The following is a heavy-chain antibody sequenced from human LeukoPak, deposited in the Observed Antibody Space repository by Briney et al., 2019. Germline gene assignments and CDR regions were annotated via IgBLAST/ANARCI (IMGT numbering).Heavy chain of an antibody. CDR2: ISMNVQTT. CDR3: VREGLERRTNFDY. V-gene: IGHV3-64D*06. CDR1: GFTFNSHV. D-gene: IGHD1-1*01. Sequence: GGSLRLSCSASGFTFNSHVMHWVRQAPGKGLQYVSGISMNVQTTYYAGSVKGRFTISRDSSKNTVYLQMNSLTAEDTAVYYCVREGLERRTNFDYWGQGTLVSVSS. J-gene: IGHJ4*02.